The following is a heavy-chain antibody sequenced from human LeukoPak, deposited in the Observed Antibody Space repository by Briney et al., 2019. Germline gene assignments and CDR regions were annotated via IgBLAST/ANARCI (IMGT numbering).Heavy chain of an antibody. Sequence: PGGSLRLSCAASGFTFSSYSMNWVRQAPGKGLEWVSYISSSNNTIYYADSVKGRFTISRDNAKSSLYLQMNSLRDEDTAVYYCARSTYCGGDCYPALGYWGQGTPVTVSS. D-gene: IGHD2-21*02. CDR2: ISSSNNTI. V-gene: IGHV3-48*02. CDR3: ARSTYCGGDCYPALGY. CDR1: GFTFSSYS. J-gene: IGHJ4*02.